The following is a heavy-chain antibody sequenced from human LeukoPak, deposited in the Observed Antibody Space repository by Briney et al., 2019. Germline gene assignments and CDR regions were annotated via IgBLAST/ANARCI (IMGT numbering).Heavy chain of an antibody. CDR3: ARAYTNTRHYYYYYMDV. V-gene: IGHV3-20*04. CDR2: ITWDSETT. CDR1: GFTFDDYG. D-gene: IGHD2-2*02. Sequence: GGSLRLSCAASGFTFDDYGMSWVRLGPGKGLEWVCGITWDSETTGYADSVKGRFTISRDNAKNSLYLQMNSLRAEDTALYYCARAYTNTRHYYYYYMDVWGKGTTVTVSS. J-gene: IGHJ6*03.